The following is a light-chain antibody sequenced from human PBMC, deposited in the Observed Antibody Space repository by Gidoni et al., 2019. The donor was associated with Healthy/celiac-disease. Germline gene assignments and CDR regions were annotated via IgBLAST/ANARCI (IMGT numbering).Light chain of an antibody. V-gene: IGKV3-11*01. Sequence: EIVLTQSPATLSLSPGERATLSCSASQSVSSYLAWYQQKPGQAPRLLIDDASNRATGIPARFSGCGSGTDFTLTISSLEPEDFAVYYCQQRSNWLTFGGGTKVEIK. CDR3: QQRSNWLT. J-gene: IGKJ4*01. CDR2: DAS. CDR1: QSVSSY.